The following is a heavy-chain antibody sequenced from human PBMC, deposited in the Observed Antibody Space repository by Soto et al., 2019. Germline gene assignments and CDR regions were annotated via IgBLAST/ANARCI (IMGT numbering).Heavy chain of an antibody. CDR1: GYTLTELS. D-gene: IGHD3-9*01. CDR3: AHDIPLRL. V-gene: IGHV1-24*01. Sequence: QLVQSGAEGKEPGASVKVSCKVSGYTLTELSMQWVRQAPGKGLEWMGGFDPEDGEEMYAQRFQGRVTMTEDTSTDTAYMELSGLRSDDTGVYYCAHDIPLRLWGQGTLVTVSS. CDR2: FDPEDGEE. J-gene: IGHJ4*02.